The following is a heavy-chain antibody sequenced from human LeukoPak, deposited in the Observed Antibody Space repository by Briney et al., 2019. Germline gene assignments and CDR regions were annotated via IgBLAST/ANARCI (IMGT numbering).Heavy chain of an antibody. V-gene: IGHV4-61*05. D-gene: IGHD1-14*01. CDR3: AKGGPEASAGLSWFDP. CDR1: GGSIRSSTYY. Sequence: SETLSLTCTVSGGSIRSSTYYWGWIRQPPGKGLEWIGHTFYSGNAKYNPSLESRVTISVDRSKNQISLNLNSVTAADTAVYYCAKGGPEASAGLSWFDPWGQGTLVTVSS. J-gene: IGHJ5*02. CDR2: TFYSGNA.